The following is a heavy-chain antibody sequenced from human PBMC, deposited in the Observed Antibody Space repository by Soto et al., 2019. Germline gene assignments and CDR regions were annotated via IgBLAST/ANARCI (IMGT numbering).Heavy chain of an antibody. D-gene: IGHD6-6*01. CDR2: IYYSGST. Sequence: PSETLSLICTVSGGSISSYYWSWIRQPPGKGLEWIGYIYYSGSTNYNPSLKSRVTISVDTSKNQFSLKLSSVTAADTAVYYCAREPEYSSSESYFDYWGQGTLVTSPQ. V-gene: IGHV4-59*01. J-gene: IGHJ4*02. CDR1: GGSISSYY. CDR3: AREPEYSSSESYFDY.